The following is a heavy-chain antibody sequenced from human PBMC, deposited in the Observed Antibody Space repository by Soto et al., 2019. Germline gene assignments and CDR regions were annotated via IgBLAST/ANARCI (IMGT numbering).Heavy chain of an antibody. Sequence: ASVKVSCKASGYTFTSYDINWVRQATGQGLEWMGWMNPNSGNTGYAQKFRGRVTMTRNTSISTAYMELSSLRSEDTAVYYCARGRRIEAPSGVGYWGQGTLVTVSS. CDR3: ARGRRIEAPSGVGY. CDR1: GYTFTSYD. V-gene: IGHV1-8*01. CDR2: MNPNSGNT. D-gene: IGHD6-13*01. J-gene: IGHJ4*02.